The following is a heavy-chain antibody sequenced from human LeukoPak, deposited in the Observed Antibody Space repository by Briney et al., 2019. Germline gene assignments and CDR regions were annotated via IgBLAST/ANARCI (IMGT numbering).Heavy chain of an antibody. CDR2: INSDGSST. CDR3: ARAASNIVVAGDWYFDL. J-gene: IGHJ2*01. Sequence: PGGSLRLSCAASGFTFSTYWMHWVRQAPGKGLVWVSRINSDGSSTSYADSVKGRFTISTDNAKNTLYLQMNSLRAEDTAVYYCARAASNIVVAGDWYFDLWGRGTLVTVSS. V-gene: IGHV3-74*01. D-gene: IGHD6-19*01. CDR1: GFTFSTYW.